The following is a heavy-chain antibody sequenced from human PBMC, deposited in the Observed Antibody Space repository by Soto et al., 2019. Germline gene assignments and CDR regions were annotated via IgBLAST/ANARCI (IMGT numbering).Heavy chain of an antibody. J-gene: IGHJ6*02. Sequence: SETLSLTCTVSGGSISSYYWSWIRQPPRKGLELIGYIYYTGSTNYHPTLKSRVNISVDTSKTPFFLKLSSVTAADTAVYYCARDRKITIFGVVIPHPYYYYGMDVWGQGTTVTVSS. D-gene: IGHD3-3*01. CDR3: ARDRKITIFGVVIPHPYYYYGMDV. CDR1: GGSISSYY. CDR2: IYYTGST. V-gene: IGHV4-59*01.